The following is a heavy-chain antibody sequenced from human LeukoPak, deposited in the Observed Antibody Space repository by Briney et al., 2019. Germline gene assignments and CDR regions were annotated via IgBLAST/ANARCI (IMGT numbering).Heavy chain of an antibody. Sequence: GRSLRLSCAASGFTFSTYAMHWVRQAPGKGLEWVALISYHGSDKYYADSVKGRFTISRDNSKNTLYLQMNSLRPEDTAVYYCAKSRDGYNYLRDYWGQGTLVTVSS. V-gene: IGHV3-30*04. J-gene: IGHJ4*02. D-gene: IGHD5-24*01. CDR3: AKSRDGYNYLRDY. CDR2: ISYHGSDK. CDR1: GFTFSTYA.